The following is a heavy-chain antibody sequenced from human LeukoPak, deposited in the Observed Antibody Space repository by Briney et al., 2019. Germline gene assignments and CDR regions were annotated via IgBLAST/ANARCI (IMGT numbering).Heavy chain of an antibody. J-gene: IGHJ4*02. CDR1: GFTFSSYS. CDR2: ISTGSHYI. V-gene: IGHV3-21*01. Sequence: PGGSLRLSCAASGFTFSSYSMNWVRQAPGKGLEWVAFISTGSHYIYYADSVKGRFTISRDNAKNSLYLQMNSLRAEDTAVYYCAREFTVVNPRGFDYWGQGTLVTVSS. CDR3: AREFTVVNPRGFDY. D-gene: IGHD4-23*01.